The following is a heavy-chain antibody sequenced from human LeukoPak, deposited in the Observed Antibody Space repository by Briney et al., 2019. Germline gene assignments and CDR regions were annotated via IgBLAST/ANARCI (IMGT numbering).Heavy chain of an antibody. CDR2: MKQDGSDI. D-gene: IGHD3-9*01. J-gene: IGHJ4*02. V-gene: IGHV3-7*01. CDR1: GFTFSTYW. Sequence: GGSLRLSCEASGFTFSTYWMSWVRQAPGKGLEWVASMKQDGSDIYYLDSVKGRFTISRDNAENSLYLQMNSLRGEDTADYYCARGRFDTAWTLDYWGQGTLVTVSS. CDR3: ARGRFDTAWTLDY.